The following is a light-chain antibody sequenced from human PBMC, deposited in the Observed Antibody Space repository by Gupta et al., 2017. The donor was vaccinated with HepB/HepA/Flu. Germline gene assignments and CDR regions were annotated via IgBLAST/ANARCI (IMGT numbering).Light chain of an antibody. V-gene: IGLV1-51*02. CDR3: GTWDSSLSAVV. J-gene: IGLJ2*01. Sequence: QSVLTQPPSVSAAPGQKVTISCSGSSSNIGNNYVSWYQQLPGTAPKLLIYENNKRPSGIPDRLAGSKSGTSATLGITGLQTGDEADYDCGTWDSSLSAVVFGGGTKLTVL. CDR2: ENN. CDR1: SSNIGNNY.